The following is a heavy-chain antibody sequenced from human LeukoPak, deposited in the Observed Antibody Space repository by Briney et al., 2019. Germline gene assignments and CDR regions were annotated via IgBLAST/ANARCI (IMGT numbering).Heavy chain of an antibody. CDR3: ARATGTWYFDY. CDR2: IGTAGDT. Sequence: PGGSLRLSCAASGFTFSGYDMHWVRRATGKGLEWVSAIGTAGDTYYPGSVKGRFTISRENAKNSLYLQMNSLRAGDTAVYYCARATGTWYFDYWGEATLVTVSS. J-gene: IGHJ4*02. D-gene: IGHD1-1*01. CDR1: GFTFSGYD. V-gene: IGHV3-13*01.